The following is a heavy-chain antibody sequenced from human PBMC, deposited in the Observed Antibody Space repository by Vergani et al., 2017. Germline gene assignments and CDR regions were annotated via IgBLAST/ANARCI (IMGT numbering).Heavy chain of an antibody. CDR1: GFTFSSYW. D-gene: IGHD3-22*01. CDR2: IKQDGSEK. Sequence: EVQLVESGGGLVQPGGSLRLSCAASGFTFSSYWMSWVRQAPGKGLEWVANIKQDGSEKYYVDSVKGRFTISRDNAKNSLYLQMNSLRVEDTAVYYCARNLVENWGPEYYYDSSEFDYWGQGTLVTVSS. CDR3: ARNLVENWGPEYYYDSSEFDY. V-gene: IGHV3-7*03. J-gene: IGHJ4*02.